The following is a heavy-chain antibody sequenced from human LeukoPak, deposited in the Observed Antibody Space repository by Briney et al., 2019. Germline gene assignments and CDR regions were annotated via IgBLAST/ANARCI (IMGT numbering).Heavy chain of an antibody. Sequence: SETLSLTCAVYGGSFSGYYWSWIRQPPGKGLEWIGEINHSGRTNYNPSLKSRVTISVNTSKNQFSLKLSSVTAADTAVYYCALGRVDAVDIWGQGTMVTVSS. V-gene: IGHV4-34*01. CDR3: ALGRVDAVDI. J-gene: IGHJ3*02. CDR1: GGSFSGYY. CDR2: INHSGRT.